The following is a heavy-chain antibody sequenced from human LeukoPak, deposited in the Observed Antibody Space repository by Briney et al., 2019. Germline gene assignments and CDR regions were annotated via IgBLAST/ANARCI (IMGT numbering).Heavy chain of an antibody. CDR3: ARRSTYYYDRTGAFYI. CDR2: INHSGST. Sequence: SETLSLTCAVYGGSFSGYYWSWIRQPPGKGLEWIGEINHSGSTNYNPSLKSRVTISVDTSKNQFSLKLSSVTAADTAVYYCARRSTYYYDRTGAFYIWGQGTMVTVSS. D-gene: IGHD3-22*01. CDR1: GGSFSGYY. J-gene: IGHJ3*02. V-gene: IGHV4-34*01.